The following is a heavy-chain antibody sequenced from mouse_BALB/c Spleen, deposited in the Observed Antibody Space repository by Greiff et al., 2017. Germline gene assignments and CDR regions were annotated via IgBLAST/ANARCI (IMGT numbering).Heavy chain of an antibody. Sequence: VKVEESGPGLVKPSQSLSLTCTVTGYSITSDYAWNWIRQFPGNKLEWMGYISYSGSTSYNPSLKSRISITRDTSKNQFFLQLNSVTTEDTATYYCARVNDYGNYYAMDYWGQGTSVTVSS. CDR1: GYSITSDYA. CDR2: ISYSGST. J-gene: IGHJ4*01. CDR3: ARVNDYGNYYAMDY. V-gene: IGHV3-2*02. D-gene: IGHD2-4*01.